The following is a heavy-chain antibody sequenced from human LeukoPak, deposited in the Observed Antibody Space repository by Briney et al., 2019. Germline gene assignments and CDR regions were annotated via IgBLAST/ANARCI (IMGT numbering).Heavy chain of an antibody. V-gene: IGHV3-33*01. J-gene: IGHJ4*02. CDR1: GFTFSSYG. Sequence: GGSLRLSCAASGFTFSSYGMHWVRQAPGKGLEWVAVIWYDGSNKYYADSVKGRFTISRDNSKNTLYLQMNSLRAEDTAVYYCASWDSGSYYVRDRYFDYWGQGTLVTVSS. CDR2: IWYDGSNK. CDR3: ASWDSGSYYVRDRYFDY. D-gene: IGHD1-26*01.